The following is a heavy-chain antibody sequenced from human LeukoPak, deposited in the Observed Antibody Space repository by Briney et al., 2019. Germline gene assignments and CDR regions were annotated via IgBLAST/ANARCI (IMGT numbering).Heavy chain of an antibody. CDR2: ISWNSGSI. CDR3: AKDKYGDYAGWFDP. D-gene: IGHD4-17*01. CDR1: GFTFDDYA. V-gene: IGHV3-9*01. J-gene: IGHJ5*02. Sequence: GGSLRLSCAASGFTFDDYAMHWVRQAPGKGLEWVSGISWNSGSIGYADSVKGRFTISRDNAKNSLYLQMNSLRAEDTALYYCAKDKYGDYAGWFDPWGQGTLVTVPS.